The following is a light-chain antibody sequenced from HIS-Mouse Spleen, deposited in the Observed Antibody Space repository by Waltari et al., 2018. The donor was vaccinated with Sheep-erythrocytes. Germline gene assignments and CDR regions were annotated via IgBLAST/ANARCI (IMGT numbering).Light chain of an antibody. CDR3: QVWDSSSDHVV. CDR1: NIGSKS. J-gene: IGLJ2*01. Sequence: SYVLTQPPSVSVAPGKTARITCGGNNIGSKSWHWYQQKPGQAPVLVVYDDSDRPSGIPERFAASNSGNTATLTISRVEAGDEADYYCQVWDSSSDHVVFGGGTKLTVL. CDR2: DDS. V-gene: IGLV3-21*03.